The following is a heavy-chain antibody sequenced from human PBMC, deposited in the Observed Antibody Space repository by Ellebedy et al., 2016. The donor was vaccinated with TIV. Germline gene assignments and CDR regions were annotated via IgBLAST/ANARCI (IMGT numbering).Heavy chain of an antibody. Sequence: GGSLRLSCAASGFTFRSYWMSWVRQAPGKGLEWVANIYQDGSEKYYVDSVKGRFTISRDNAKNSLYLQMNSLSVEDTAVYYCARRGSYGDYAVQINNWFDRWGQGTLVTVYS. D-gene: IGHD4-17*01. CDR3: ARRGSYGDYAVQINNWFDR. CDR1: GFTFRSYW. CDR2: IYQDGSEK. J-gene: IGHJ5*02. V-gene: IGHV3-7*01.